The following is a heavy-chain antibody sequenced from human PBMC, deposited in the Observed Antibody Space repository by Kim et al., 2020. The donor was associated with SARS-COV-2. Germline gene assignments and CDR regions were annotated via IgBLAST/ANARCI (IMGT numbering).Heavy chain of an antibody. Sequence: GGSLRLSCAASGFTFSSYGMHWVRQAPGKGLEWVAVISYDGSNKYYADSVKGRFTISRDNSKNTLYLQMNSLRAEDTAVYDCAKVLYRRVDTAMYVPYCSYDRDVWGQAPTLTVSS. CDR2: ISYDGSNK. D-gene: IGHD5-18*01. J-gene: IGHJ6*02. CDR1: GFTFSSYG. V-gene: IGHV3-30*18. CDR3: AKVLYRRVDTAMYVPYCSYDRDV.